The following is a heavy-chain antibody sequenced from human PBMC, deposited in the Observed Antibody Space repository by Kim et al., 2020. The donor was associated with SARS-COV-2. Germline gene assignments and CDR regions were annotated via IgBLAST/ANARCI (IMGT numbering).Heavy chain of an antibody. CDR1: GGSISSYY. CDR3: AREARSDTAMVTGGMDV. D-gene: IGHD5-18*01. J-gene: IGHJ6*01. V-gene: IGHV4-59*01. Sequence: SETLSLTCTVSGGSISSYYWSWIRQPPGKGLEWIGYIYYSGSTNYNPSLKSRVTISVDTSKNQFSLKLSSVTAADTAVYYCAREARSDTAMVTGGMDVWG. CDR2: IYYSGST.